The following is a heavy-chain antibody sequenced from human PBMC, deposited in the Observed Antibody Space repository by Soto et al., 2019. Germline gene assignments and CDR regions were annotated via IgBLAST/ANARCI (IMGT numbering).Heavy chain of an antibody. CDR2: IRGSGGST. V-gene: IGHV3-23*01. CDR1: GFTFSSYA. Sequence: RGPLRLSCAASGFTFSSYAMSWVRQAPGKGLEWVSSIRGSGGSTYYADSVKGRFTISRDNSKNTLYLEMNSLRDQDTSVYYCAKDRTYGVGTYYFDYWGQGT. D-gene: IGHD2-8*01. CDR3: AKDRTYGVGTYYFDY. J-gene: IGHJ4*02.